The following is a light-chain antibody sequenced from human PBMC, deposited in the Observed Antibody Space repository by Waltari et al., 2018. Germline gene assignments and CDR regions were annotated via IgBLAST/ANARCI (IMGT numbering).Light chain of an antibody. J-gene: IGKJ2*01. CDR1: ENVYNY. Sequence: EIVLTQSPATLSLSPGEGATLSGRASENVYNYLAWYQQRPGQAPRLLIYDVSNGATGIPARFSGSGSGTDFTLSISSLEPEDFAVYYCHQRGVWPPTFGQGTKLQVK. V-gene: IGKV3-11*01. CDR3: HQRGVWPPT. CDR2: DVS.